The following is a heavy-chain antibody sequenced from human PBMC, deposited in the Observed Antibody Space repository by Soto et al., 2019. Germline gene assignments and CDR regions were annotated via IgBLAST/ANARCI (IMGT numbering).Heavy chain of an antibody. J-gene: IGHJ5*02. Sequence: KSSETLSLTCTVSGGSISRGGYYWSWIRQHPGKGLEWIGYIYYSGSTYYNPSLKSRVTISVDTSKSQFSLKLSSVTAADTAVYYCARVGIWFGELFGWFDPWGQGTLVTVSS. D-gene: IGHD3-10*01. CDR3: ARVGIWFGELFGWFDP. CDR1: GGSISRGGYY. CDR2: IYYSGST. V-gene: IGHV4-31*03.